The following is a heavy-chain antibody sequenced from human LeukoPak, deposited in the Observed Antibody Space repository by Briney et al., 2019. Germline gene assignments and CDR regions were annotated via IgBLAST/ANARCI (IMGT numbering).Heavy chain of an antibody. CDR1: GFTFSSYS. CDR2: ISSSSSYV. D-gene: IGHD1-7*01. V-gene: IGHV3-21*01. Sequence: KPGGSLRLSCAASGFTFSSYSMNWVRQAPGKGLEWVSSISSSSSYVYYADSVKGRFTISRDNAKNSLYLRMNSMRAEDTAVYYCASLGRNGVELSSGYWGQGTLVTVSS. J-gene: IGHJ4*02. CDR3: ASLGRNGVELSSGY.